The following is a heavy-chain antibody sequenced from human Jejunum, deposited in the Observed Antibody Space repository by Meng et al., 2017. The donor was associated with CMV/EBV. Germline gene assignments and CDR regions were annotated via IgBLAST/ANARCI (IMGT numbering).Heavy chain of an antibody. CDR2: IRGKAHSYAT. Sequence: FSGSAVHWVRQASGKGLEWVGRIRGKAHSYATAYAASVKGRFTISRDDPKNTAYLQMNSLKTEDTAVYYCTRADSSNYGSLFDYWGQGTLVTVSS. CDR3: TRADSSNYGSLFDY. J-gene: IGHJ4*02. D-gene: IGHD4-11*01. V-gene: IGHV3-73*01. CDR1: FSGSA.